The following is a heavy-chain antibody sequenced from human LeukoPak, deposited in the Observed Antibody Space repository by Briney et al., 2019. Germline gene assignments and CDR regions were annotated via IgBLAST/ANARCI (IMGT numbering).Heavy chain of an antibody. CDR2: IYYSGST. CDR3: ARVYCSGGSCYLDY. Sequence: PSETLSRTCAVSGGSISSGDYYWSWIRQPPGKGLEWIGYIYYSGSTYYNPSLKSRVTISVDTSKNQFSLKLSSVTAADTAVYYCARVYCSGGSCYLDYRGQGTLVTVSS. J-gene: IGHJ4*02. V-gene: IGHV4-30-4*01. D-gene: IGHD2-15*01. CDR1: GGSISSGDYY.